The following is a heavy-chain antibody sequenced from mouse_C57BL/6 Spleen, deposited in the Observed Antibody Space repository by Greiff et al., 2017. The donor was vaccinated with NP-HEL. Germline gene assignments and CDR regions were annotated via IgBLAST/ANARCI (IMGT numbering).Heavy chain of an antibody. D-gene: IGHD1-1*01. CDR2: ISNGGGST. V-gene: IGHV5-12*01. Sequence: DVMLVESGGGLVQPGGSLKLSCAASGFTFSDYYMYWVRQTPEKRLEWVAYISNGGGSTYYPDTVKGRFTISRDNAKNTLYLQMSRLKSEDTAMYYCARPLITTVVDWYFDVWGTGTTVTVSS. J-gene: IGHJ1*03. CDR3: ARPLITTVVDWYFDV. CDR1: GFTFSDYY.